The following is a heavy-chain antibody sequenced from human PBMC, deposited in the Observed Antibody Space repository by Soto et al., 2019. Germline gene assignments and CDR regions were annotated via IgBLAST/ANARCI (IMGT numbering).Heavy chain of an antibody. CDR1: GFTFSSYG. CDR2: VSYDGSKK. V-gene: IGHV3-30*03. J-gene: IGHJ6*02. D-gene: IGHD4-4*01. Sequence: GGSLRLSCAASGFTFSSYGMHWVRQAPGKGLEWVGIVSYDGSKKDHSDSVQGRFTISRDNSYSTLYLQMNRLREEDTAVYYCARGSDLTTVMNRHGMDVWGQGTPVTVSS. CDR3: ARGSDLTTVMNRHGMDV.